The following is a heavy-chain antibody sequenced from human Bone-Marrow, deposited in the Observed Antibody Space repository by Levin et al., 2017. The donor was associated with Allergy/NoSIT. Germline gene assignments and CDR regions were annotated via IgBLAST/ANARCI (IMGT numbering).Heavy chain of an antibody. J-gene: IGHJ4*02. D-gene: IGHD1-26*01. V-gene: IGHV3-7*01. Sequence: GGSLRLSCAASGFTFSSYWMSWVRQAPGKGLEWVANIKQDGSEKYYVDSVKGRFTISRDNAKNSLFLQMNSLRAEDTAVYFCARDRARELTDYWGQGTLVTVSS. CDR2: IKQDGSEK. CDR3: ARDRARELTDY. CDR1: GFTFSSYW.